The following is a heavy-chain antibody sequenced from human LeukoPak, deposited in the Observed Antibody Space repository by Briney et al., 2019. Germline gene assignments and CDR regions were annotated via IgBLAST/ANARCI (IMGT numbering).Heavy chain of an antibody. D-gene: IGHD3-16*01. Sequence: PSETLSLTCAVYGGSFSGYYWSWIRQPPGKGLEWIGEINHSGSTNYNPSLKSRVTISVDTSKNQFSLKLSSVTAADTAVYYCARGGLMITFGGVMLPGGIYGMDVWGQGTTVTVSS. V-gene: IGHV4-34*01. J-gene: IGHJ6*02. CDR3: ARGGLMITFGGVMLPGGIYGMDV. CDR1: GGSFSGYY. CDR2: INHSGST.